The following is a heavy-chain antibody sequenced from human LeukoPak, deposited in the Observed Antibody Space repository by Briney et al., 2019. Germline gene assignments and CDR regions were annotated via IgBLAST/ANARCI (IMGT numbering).Heavy chain of an antibody. D-gene: IGHD5-18*01. CDR1: GFTFDDYA. V-gene: IGHV3-9*03. CDR2: ISWNSGSI. Sequence: GGSLSLSCAASGFTFDDYAMHWVRQAPGKGLEWVSGISWNSGSIGYADSVKGRFTISRDNAKNSLYLQMNSLRAEDMALYYCAKDRFRDTAMAIDYWGQGTLVTVSS. J-gene: IGHJ4*02. CDR3: AKDRFRDTAMAIDY.